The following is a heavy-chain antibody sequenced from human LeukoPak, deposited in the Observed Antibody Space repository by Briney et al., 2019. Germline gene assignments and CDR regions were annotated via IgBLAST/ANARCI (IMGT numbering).Heavy chain of an antibody. J-gene: IGHJ4*02. CDR1: GFTFSNYA. V-gene: IGHV3-48*03. D-gene: IGHD3-9*01. CDR3: ARGGILDY. CDR2: ISSSGYTI. Sequence: AGGSLRLSCAASGFTFSNYAMSWVRQAPGKGLEWVSYISSSGYTIYYADSVKGRFTISRDNAKNSLYLQMNSLRAEDTAVYYCARGGILDYWGQGTLVTVSS.